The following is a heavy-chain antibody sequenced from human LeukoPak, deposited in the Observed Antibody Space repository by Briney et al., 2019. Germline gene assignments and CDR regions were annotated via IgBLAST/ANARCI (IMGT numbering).Heavy chain of an antibody. CDR2: IQNGGTT. V-gene: IGHV4-34*01. Sequence: SETLSLTCAVSGGSFSGYYWRWIRQSSGKGLEWIAEIQNGGTTNYNPSLNSRVTISEDTSKNKFYLNLSCVTAADTPVYYCARRYCYKCGSFPFDFWGQGTLVTASS. CDR3: ARRYCYKCGSFPFDF. J-gene: IGHJ4*02. D-gene: IGHD2-2*02. CDR1: GGSFSGYY.